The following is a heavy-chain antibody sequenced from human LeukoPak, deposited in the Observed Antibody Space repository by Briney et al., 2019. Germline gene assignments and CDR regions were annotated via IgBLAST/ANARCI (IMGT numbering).Heavy chain of an antibody. Sequence: ASVKVSCKASGYTFTVYYMHWVRQAPGQGLEWMGWINPNSGGTNYAQKFQGRVTTTRDTSISTAYMELSRLRSDDTAVYYCARGEVYSSSSESDYWGQGTLVTVSS. V-gene: IGHV1-2*02. CDR1: GYTFTVYY. CDR3: ARGEVYSSSSESDY. D-gene: IGHD6-6*01. CDR2: INPNSGGT. J-gene: IGHJ4*02.